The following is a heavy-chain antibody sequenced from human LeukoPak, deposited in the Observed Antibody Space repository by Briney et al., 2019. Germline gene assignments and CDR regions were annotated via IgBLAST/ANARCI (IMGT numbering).Heavy chain of an antibody. CDR2: ISGSGDST. V-gene: IGHV3-23*01. D-gene: IGHD3-9*01. CDR1: GFTFSTYA. CDR3: AKGDWVDY. Sequence: GGSLRLSCAASGFTFSTYAMNWVRQAPGKGLEWVSGISGSGDSTYYADSVKGRFTISKDNSKNTLYLQMNSLRADDTAVYYCAKGDWVDYWGQGTLVTVSS. J-gene: IGHJ4*02.